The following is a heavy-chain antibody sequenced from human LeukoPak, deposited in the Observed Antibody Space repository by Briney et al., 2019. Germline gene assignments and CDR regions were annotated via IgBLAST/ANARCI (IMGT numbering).Heavy chain of an antibody. CDR1: GFTFSSYE. CDR3: ARDSRDGYYRPDYFDY. CDR2: ISSSGSTI. J-gene: IGHJ4*02. D-gene: IGHD5-24*01. Sequence: PGGSLRLSCAASGFTFSSYEMNWVRQAPGKVLEWVSYISSSGSTIYYADSVKGRFTISRDNAKNSLYLQMNSLRAEDTAVYYCARDSRDGYYRPDYFDYWGQGILVTVSS. V-gene: IGHV3-48*03.